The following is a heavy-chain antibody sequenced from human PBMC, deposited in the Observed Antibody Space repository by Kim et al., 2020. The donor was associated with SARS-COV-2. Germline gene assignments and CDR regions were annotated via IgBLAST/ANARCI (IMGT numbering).Heavy chain of an antibody. CDR2: ISAYNGNT. CDR1: GYTFTSYG. D-gene: IGHD2-2*01. J-gene: IGHJ4*02. V-gene: IGHV1-18*04. Sequence: ASVKVSCKASGYTFTSYGISWVRQAPGQGLEWMGWISAYNGNTNYAQKLQGRVTMTTDTSTSTAYMELRSLRSDDTAVYYCARDRVLGYCSSTSCYQSYFDYWGQGTLVTVSS. CDR3: ARDRVLGYCSSTSCYQSYFDY.